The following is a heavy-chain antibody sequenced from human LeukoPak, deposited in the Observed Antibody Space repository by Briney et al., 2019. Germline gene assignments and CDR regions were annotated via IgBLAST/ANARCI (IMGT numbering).Heavy chain of an antibody. CDR2: INPNSGGT. CDR3: ARAGPSSGWHPYWFDP. CDR1: GYTFTGYY. V-gene: IGHV1-2*02. Sequence: ASVKVSCKASGYTFTGYYMHWVRQAPGQGLEWMGWINPNSGGTNYAQKFQGRVTMTRDTSISTAYMELSTLRSDDTAVYYCARAGPSSGWHPYWFDPWGQGTLVTVSS. J-gene: IGHJ5*02. D-gene: IGHD6-19*01.